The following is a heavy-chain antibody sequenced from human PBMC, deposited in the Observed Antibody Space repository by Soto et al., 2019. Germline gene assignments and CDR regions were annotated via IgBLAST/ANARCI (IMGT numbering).Heavy chain of an antibody. CDR1: GYTFTSYG. V-gene: IGHV1-18*01. D-gene: IGHD3-3*01. Sequence: GASVKVSCKASGYTFTSYGISWVRQAPGQGLEWMGWISAYNGNTNYAQKLQGRVTVTTDTSTSTAYMELRSLRSDDTAVYYCARVGNNYDFWSGYYPDAFDIWGQGTMVTVSS. J-gene: IGHJ3*02. CDR3: ARVGNNYDFWSGYYPDAFDI. CDR2: ISAYNGNT.